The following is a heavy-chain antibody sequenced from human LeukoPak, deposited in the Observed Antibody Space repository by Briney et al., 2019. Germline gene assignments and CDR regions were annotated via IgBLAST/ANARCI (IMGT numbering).Heavy chain of an antibody. CDR3: AREFRGYCSGGSCLYFDY. V-gene: IGHV3-66*01. CDR2: IYSGGST. CDR1: GFTVSSNY. J-gene: IGHJ4*02. Sequence: GGSLRLSCAASGFTVSSNYMSWVRQAPGKGLEWVSVIYSGGSTYYADSVKGRFTISRDNSKNTLYLQMNSLRAEDTAVYYCAREFRGYCSGGSCLYFDYWGQGTLVTVSS. D-gene: IGHD2-15*01.